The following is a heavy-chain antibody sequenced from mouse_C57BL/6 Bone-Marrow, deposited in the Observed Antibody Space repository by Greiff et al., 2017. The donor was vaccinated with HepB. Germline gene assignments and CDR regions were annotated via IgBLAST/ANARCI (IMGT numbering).Heavy chain of an antibody. CDR3: ARYGNSVRYAMDY. J-gene: IGHJ4*01. CDR1: GYTFTSYW. CDR2: IDPSDSET. V-gene: IGHV1-52*01. Sequence: QVQLKQPGAELVRPGSSVKLSCKASGYTFTSYWMHWVKQRPIQGLEWIGNIDPSDSETHYNQKFKDKATLTVDKSSSTAYMQLSSLTSEDSAVYYCARYGNSVRYAMDYWGQGTSVTVSS. D-gene: IGHD2-1*01.